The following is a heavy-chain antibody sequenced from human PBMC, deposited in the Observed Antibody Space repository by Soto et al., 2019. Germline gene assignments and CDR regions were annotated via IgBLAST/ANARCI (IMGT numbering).Heavy chain of an antibody. Sequence: GGSLRLSCAASGFTFDDYAMHWFRQAPGKGLEWVSGISWNSGSIGYADSVKGRFTISRDNAKNSLYLQMNSLRAEDTALYYCAKAPAIAAAGTGMDVWGQGTTVTVSS. CDR1: GFTFDDYA. V-gene: IGHV3-9*01. J-gene: IGHJ6*02. CDR2: ISWNSGSI. D-gene: IGHD6-13*01. CDR3: AKAPAIAAAGTGMDV.